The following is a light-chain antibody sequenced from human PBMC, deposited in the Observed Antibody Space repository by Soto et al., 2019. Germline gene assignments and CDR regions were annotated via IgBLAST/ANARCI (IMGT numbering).Light chain of an antibody. CDR3: QQYHNWPPYT. J-gene: IGKJ2*01. V-gene: IGKV3-15*01. Sequence: EIVMTQSPATLSVSPGERATLSCRASQSISDNLVWYQQRPGQSPRLLIYAASSRATGIPARFSGSGSGTEFSLTINSLQSEDFAVYYCQQYHNWPPYTFGQGTKLEIK. CDR2: AAS. CDR1: QSISDN.